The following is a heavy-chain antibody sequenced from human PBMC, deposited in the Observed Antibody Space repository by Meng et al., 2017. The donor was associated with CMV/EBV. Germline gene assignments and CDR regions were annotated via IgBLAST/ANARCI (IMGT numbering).Heavy chain of an antibody. CDR1: GFTFSSYS. J-gene: IGHJ4*02. D-gene: IGHD1-7*01. CDR3: AGDLGPYNWNYVGVVQGAKDY. Sequence: GESLKISGAASGFTFSSYSMNWVRQAPGKGLEWVSSISSSSSYINYADSVKGRFTISRDNAKNSLYLQMNSLRAEDTAVYYCAGDLGPYNWNYVGVVQGAKDYWGQGTLVTVSS. V-gene: IGHV3-21*01. CDR2: ISSSSSYI.